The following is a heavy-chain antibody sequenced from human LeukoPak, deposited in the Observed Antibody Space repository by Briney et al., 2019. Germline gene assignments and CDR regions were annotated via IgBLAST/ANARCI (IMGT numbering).Heavy chain of an antibody. Sequence: SETLSLTCTVSGGSISSGGYYWSWIRQHPGKGLEWIGYIYYSGSTYYNPSLKSRVTISVDTSKNQFSLKLSSVTAADTAVYYCARGITGTYSVDYWSQGTLVTVSS. D-gene: IGHD1-20*01. V-gene: IGHV4-31*03. CDR1: GGSISSGGYY. CDR2: IYYSGST. J-gene: IGHJ4*02. CDR3: ARGITGTYSVDY.